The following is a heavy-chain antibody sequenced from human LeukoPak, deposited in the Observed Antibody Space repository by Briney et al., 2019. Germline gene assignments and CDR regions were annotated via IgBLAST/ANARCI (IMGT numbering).Heavy chain of an antibody. CDR2: IYHSGST. J-gene: IGHJ6*03. CDR1: GGSISSGGYS. Sequence: SETLSLTCAVSGGSISSGGYSWSWIRQPPGKGLEWIGYIYHSGSTYYNPSLKSRVTISVDRSKNQFSLKLSSVTAADTAVYYCASHYSSSFNYYYMDVWGKGTTVTVSS. D-gene: IGHD6-13*01. CDR3: ASHYSSSFNYYYMDV. V-gene: IGHV4-30-2*02.